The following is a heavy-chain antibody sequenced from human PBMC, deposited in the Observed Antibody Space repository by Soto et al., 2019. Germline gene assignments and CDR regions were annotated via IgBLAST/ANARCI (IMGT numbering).Heavy chain of an antibody. CDR3: VKDGSSGWPYFYDMDV. J-gene: IGHJ6*02. D-gene: IGHD6-19*01. V-gene: IGHV3-30*18. CDR1: GFTFSSYG. CDR2: ISYDGRNK. Sequence: QVQLVESGGGVVQPGRSLRLSCAASGFTFSSYGMHWVRQAPGKGLEWVAVISYDGRNKYYADAVKGRFTISRDNSKNTLYLQMSSLRAEDTAVYDCVKDGSSGWPYFYDMDVWGQGTTVTVSS.